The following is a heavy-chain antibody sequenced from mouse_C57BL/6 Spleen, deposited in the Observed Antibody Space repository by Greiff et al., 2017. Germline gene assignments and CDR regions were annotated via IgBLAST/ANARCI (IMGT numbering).Heavy chain of an antibody. D-gene: IGHD2-1*01. CDR2: ISYDGSN. CDR3: ARKRRGNYGYFDV. J-gene: IGHJ1*03. CDR1: GYSITSGYY. Sequence: EVHLVESGPGLVKPSQSLSLTCSVTGYSITSGYYWNWIRQFPGNKLEWMGYISYDGSNNYNPSLKNRISITRDTSKNQFFLKLNSVTTEDTATYYCARKRRGNYGYFDVWGTGTTVTVSS. V-gene: IGHV3-6*01.